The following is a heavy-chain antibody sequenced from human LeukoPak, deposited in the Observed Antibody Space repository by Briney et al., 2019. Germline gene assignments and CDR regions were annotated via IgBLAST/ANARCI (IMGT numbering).Heavy chain of an antibody. V-gene: IGHV3-48*01. J-gene: IGHJ4*02. CDR1: GFTFSTYS. Sequence: GGSLRLSCAASGFTFSTYSTNWVRQAPGKGLEWVSYISSSLSTIYYADSVKGRFTISRDNAKNSLYLQMSSLRREDTAVYFCVRGPRYSGYDYFDYWGQGTLVTVSS. D-gene: IGHD5-12*01. CDR3: VRGPRYSGYDYFDY. CDR2: ISSSLSTI.